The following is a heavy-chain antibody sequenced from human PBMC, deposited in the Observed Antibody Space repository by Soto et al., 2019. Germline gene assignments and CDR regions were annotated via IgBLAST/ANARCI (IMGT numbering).Heavy chain of an antibody. J-gene: IGHJ3*02. V-gene: IGHV5-51*01. D-gene: IGHD2-2*02. CDR1: GYSFTSYW. CDR3: ARGYCSSTSCYIDAFDS. CDR2: IYPGDSDT. Sequence: GESLKISCKGSGYSFTSYWIGWVRQMPGKGLEWMGIIYPGDSDTRYSPSFQGQVTISADKSISTAYLQWSSLHASDTAMYYCARGYCSSTSCYIDAFDSWGQGTMVTVS.